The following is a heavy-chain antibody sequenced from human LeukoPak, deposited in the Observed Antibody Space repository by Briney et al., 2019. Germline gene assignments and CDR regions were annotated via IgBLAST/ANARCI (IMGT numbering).Heavy chain of an antibody. Sequence: GASVKVSCKASGYTFTSYAMHWVRQAPGQRLEWMGWINAGNGNTKYSQEFQGRVTIARDTSASTAYMELSSLRSEDTAVYYCARDCLVIGRYYYYYYMDVWGKGTTVTISS. CDR3: ARDCLVIGRYYYYYYMDV. D-gene: IGHD3-9*01. CDR1: GYTFTSYA. J-gene: IGHJ6*03. V-gene: IGHV1-3*03. CDR2: INAGNGNT.